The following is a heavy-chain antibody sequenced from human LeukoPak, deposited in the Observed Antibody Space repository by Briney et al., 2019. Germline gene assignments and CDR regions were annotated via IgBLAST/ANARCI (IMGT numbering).Heavy chain of an antibody. V-gene: IGHV1-46*01. D-gene: IGHD4-17*01. CDR2: INPSGGST. CDR3: ARDYGDYVLSY. Sequence: GASVKVSCKASGYTFTSYYMHWGRQAPGQGLEWMGIINPSGGSTSYAQKFQGRVTMTRDTSTSTVYMELSSLGSEDMAVYYCARDYGDYVLSYWGQGTLVTVSS. J-gene: IGHJ4*02. CDR1: GYTFTSYY.